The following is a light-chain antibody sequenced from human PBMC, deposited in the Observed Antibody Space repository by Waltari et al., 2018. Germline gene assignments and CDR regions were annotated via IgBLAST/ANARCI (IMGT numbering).Light chain of an antibody. CDR2: GAS. V-gene: IGKV3-20*01. CDR1: QSLTKRY. J-gene: IGKJ2*01. CDR3: QQYGSSILYT. Sequence: VLTQSPDTLSLSPGERATVSCRASQSLTKRYLAWYPQKPGQAPRLLIYGASSRAAGIPDRFSGSGSGTDFTLTISRLEPEDFAVYYCQQYGSSILYTFGQGTKLEIK.